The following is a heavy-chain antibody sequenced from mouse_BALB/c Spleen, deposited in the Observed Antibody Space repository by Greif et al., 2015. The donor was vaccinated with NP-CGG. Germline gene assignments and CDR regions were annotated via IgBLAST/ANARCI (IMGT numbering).Heavy chain of an antibody. V-gene: IGHV14-1*02. J-gene: IGHJ2*01. CDR3: ARDFDY. Sequence: EVQGVESGAKLVRPGALVKLSCKASGFNIKDYYMHWVKQRPEQGLEWIGWIDPENGNTIYDPKFQGKASITADTSSNTAYLQLSSLTSEDTVVYYCARDFDYWGQGTTLTVSS. CDR1: GFNIKDYY. CDR2: IDPENGNT.